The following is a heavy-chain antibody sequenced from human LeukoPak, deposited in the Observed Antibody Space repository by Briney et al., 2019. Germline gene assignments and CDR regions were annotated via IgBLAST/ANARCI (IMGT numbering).Heavy chain of an antibody. D-gene: IGHD3-10*01. CDR2: IYYSGST. J-gene: IGHJ6*03. CDR1: GGSISSYY. CDR3: ARGLITMVRGVTVTYYYYYMDV. Sequence: PSETLSLTCTVSGGSISSYYWSWIRQPPGKGLEWIGYIYYSGSTNYNPSLKSRVTISGDTSKNQFSLKLSSVTAADTAVYYCARGLITMVRGVTVTYYYYYMDVWGKGTTVTVSS. V-gene: IGHV4-59*12.